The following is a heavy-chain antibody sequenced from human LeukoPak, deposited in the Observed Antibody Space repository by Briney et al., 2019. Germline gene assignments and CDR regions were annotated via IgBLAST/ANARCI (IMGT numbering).Heavy chain of an antibody. D-gene: IGHD6-13*01. J-gene: IGHJ4*02. V-gene: IGHV1-24*01. CDR2: FDPEDGET. CDR1: GYTLTELS. Sequence: ASVKVSRKVSGYTLTELSMHWVRQAPGKGLEWMGGFDPEDGETIYAQKFQGRVTMTTDTSTSTAYMELRSLRSDDTAVYYCARDLRRGSSSWYVSGGDYWGQGALVTVSS. CDR3: ARDLRRGSSSWYVSGGDY.